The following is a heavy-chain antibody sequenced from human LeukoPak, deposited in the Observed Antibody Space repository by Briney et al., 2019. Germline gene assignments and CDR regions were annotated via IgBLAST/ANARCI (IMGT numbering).Heavy chain of an antibody. V-gene: IGHV3-23*01. D-gene: IGHD4-17*01. J-gene: IGHJ4*02. Sequence: GGSLRLSCSASGFAFSGFAMGWVRQAPGKGLEWVSSISGSGGNTYYADSVEGRFTISRDNSKNTLYLQMNSRRAEDTALYYCARGRGGDYVPSRFDYWGQGTLVTASS. CDR3: ARGRGGDYVPSRFDY. CDR2: ISGSGGNT. CDR1: GFAFSGFA.